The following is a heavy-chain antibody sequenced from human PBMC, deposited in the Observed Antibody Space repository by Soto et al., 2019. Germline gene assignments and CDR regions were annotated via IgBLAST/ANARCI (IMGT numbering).Heavy chain of an antibody. D-gene: IGHD3-9*01. CDR3: ARDSREISGYSYDILTGYYMLDY. J-gene: IGHJ4*02. CDR2: IIPILGIA. CDR1: GGTFSSYT. V-gene: IGHV1-69*04. Sequence: GASVKVSCKASGGTFSSYTISWVRQAPGQGLEWMGRIIPILGIANYAQKFQGRVTITADKSTSTAYMELSSLRSEDTAVYYCARDSREISGYSYDILTGYYMLDYWGQGTLVTVSS.